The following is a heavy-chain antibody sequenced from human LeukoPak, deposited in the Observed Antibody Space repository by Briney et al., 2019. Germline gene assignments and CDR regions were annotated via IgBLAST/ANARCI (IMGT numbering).Heavy chain of an antibody. CDR1: GYTFTGYY. V-gene: IGHV1-69*13. CDR3: ARRSGRRYCSSTSCYTAFDP. J-gene: IGHJ5*02. D-gene: IGHD2-2*02. Sequence: SVKVSCKASGYTFTGYYMHWVRQAPGQGLEWMGGIIPIFGTANYAQKFQGRVTITADESTSTAYMELSSLRSEDTAVYYCARRSGRRYCSSTSCYTAFDPWGQGTLVTVSS. CDR2: IIPIFGTA.